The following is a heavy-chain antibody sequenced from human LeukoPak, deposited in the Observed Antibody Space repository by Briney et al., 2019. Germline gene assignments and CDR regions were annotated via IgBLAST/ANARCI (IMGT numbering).Heavy chain of an antibody. J-gene: IGHJ4*02. V-gene: IGHV1-18*01. CDR2: ISVYNSNT. D-gene: IGHD5-12*01. CDR3: ARGLAVATAYYFDY. Sequence: GASVKVSCTASGYTFTSYGINWVRQAPGQGLEWIGWISVYNSNTNYAQKLQGRVTMTTDTSTSTAYMELRSLRSDDTAVYYCARGLAVATAYYFDYWGQGTLVTVSS. CDR1: GYTFTSYG.